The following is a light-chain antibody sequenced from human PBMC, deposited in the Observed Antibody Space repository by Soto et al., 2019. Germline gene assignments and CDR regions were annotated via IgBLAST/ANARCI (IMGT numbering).Light chain of an antibody. Sequence: QSVLTQPPSASGTPGQRVTISCSGGSSNIGSNTVNWYQHLPGTAPKLLIYSNKQRPSEVPDRFSGSMSGTSASLAISGLQSEDEADYYCAAWDDSLNGPVFGGGTKLTVL. CDR3: AAWDDSLNGPV. V-gene: IGLV1-44*01. CDR2: SNK. CDR1: SSNIGSNT. J-gene: IGLJ2*01.